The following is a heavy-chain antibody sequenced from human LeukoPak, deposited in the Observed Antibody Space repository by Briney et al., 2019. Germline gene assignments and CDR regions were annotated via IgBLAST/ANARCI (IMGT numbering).Heavy chain of an antibody. CDR1: GFTFSSYA. J-gene: IGHJ4*02. Sequence: GGSLRLSCAASGFTFSSYATHWVRQAPGKGLEWVAVISYDGSNKYYADSVKGRFTISRDNSKNTLYLQMNSLRAEDTAVYYCARENYDFWSAQAPAPFDYWGQGTLVTVSS. D-gene: IGHD3-3*01. CDR2: ISYDGSNK. V-gene: IGHV3-30-3*01. CDR3: ARENYDFWSAQAPAPFDY.